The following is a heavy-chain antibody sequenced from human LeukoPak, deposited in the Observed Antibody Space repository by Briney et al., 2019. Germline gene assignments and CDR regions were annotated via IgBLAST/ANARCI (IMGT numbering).Heavy chain of an antibody. D-gene: IGHD3-10*01. J-gene: IGHJ4*02. CDR2: IIPIFGTA. CDR1: GGTFTSHA. Sequence: AAVKFCCTASGGTFTSHAISWVRQAPGPGLAWMGGIIPIFGTANYAKTFPGRLTITADESTSTAYLTLSSPRSKATTMYYCTIEFCRRRLLLWWSAFDYWGRGTLVTVSS. CDR3: TIEFCRRRLLLWWSAFDY. V-gene: IGHV1-69*13.